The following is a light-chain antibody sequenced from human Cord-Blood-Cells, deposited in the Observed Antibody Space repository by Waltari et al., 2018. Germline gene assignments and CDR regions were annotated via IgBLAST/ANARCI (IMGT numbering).Light chain of an antibody. CDR3: CSYAGSSTYVV. J-gene: IGLJ2*01. CDR1: SSDFGSYNL. CDR2: EGS. V-gene: IGLV2-23*01. Sequence: QSALTQPASVSGSPGPSITLSCPGTSSDFGSYNLVSWYQQHPGKAPQLLIYEGSKRPAGVSNRFSGSKSGSTASLTISGLQAEDEADYYCCSYAGSSTYVVFGGGTKLTVL.